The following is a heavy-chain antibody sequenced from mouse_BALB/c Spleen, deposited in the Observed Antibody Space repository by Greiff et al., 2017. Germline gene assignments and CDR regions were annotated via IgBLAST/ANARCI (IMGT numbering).Heavy chain of an antibody. J-gene: IGHJ3*01. Sequence: VQLQQSGPELVKPGASVKMSCKASGYTFTSYVMHWVKQKPGQGLEWIGYINPYNDGTKYNEKFKGKATLTSDKSSSTAYMELSSLTSEDSAVYYCARETATDPFAYWGQGTLVTVSA. D-gene: IGHD1-2*01. CDR2: INPYNDGT. CDR3: ARETATDPFAY. CDR1: GYTFTSYV. V-gene: IGHV1-14*01.